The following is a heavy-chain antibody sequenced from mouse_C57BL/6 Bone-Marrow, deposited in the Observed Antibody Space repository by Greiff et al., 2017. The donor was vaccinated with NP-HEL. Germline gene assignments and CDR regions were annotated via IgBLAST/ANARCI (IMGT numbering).Heavy chain of an antibody. Sequence: QVQLQQSGAELVKPEASVKISCKASGYAFSSYWMNWVKQRPGKGLEWIGQIYPGDGDTNYNGKFKGKATLTADKSSSTAYMQLSSLTSEDSAVYFCARSPLYYGFSWFAYWGQGTLVTVSA. D-gene: IGHD2-2*01. J-gene: IGHJ3*01. CDR3: ARSPLYYGFSWFAY. V-gene: IGHV1-80*01. CDR1: GYAFSSYW. CDR2: IYPGDGDT.